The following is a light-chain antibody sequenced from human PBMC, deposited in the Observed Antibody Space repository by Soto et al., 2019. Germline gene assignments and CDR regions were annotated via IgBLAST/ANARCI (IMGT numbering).Light chain of an antibody. CDR2: DAS. CDR1: QSVSSNY. V-gene: IGKV3-20*01. CDR3: QQYGRSPT. Sequence: EIVLTQSPGTLCLSPGEIATLSCRASQSVSSNYLAWYQQKLGQAPRLLIYDASRRATGIPDRFSGSGSGTDFTLTISRLEPEDFVVYYCQQYGRSPTLCQGTKVDIK. J-gene: IGKJ1*01.